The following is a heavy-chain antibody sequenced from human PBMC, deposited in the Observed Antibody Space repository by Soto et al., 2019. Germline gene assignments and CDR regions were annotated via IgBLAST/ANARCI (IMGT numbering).Heavy chain of an antibody. J-gene: IGHJ4*02. CDR1: GGSISSSSYY. CDR3: AFSSFLTGYYISLGVLDY. CDR2: IYYSGST. Sequence: SETLSLTCTVSGGSISSSSYYWGWIRQPPGKGLEWIGSIYYSGSTYYNPSLKSRVTISVDTSKNQFSLKLSSVTAADTAVYYCAFSSFLTGYYISLGVLDYWGQGTLVTVSS. V-gene: IGHV4-39*01. D-gene: IGHD3-9*01.